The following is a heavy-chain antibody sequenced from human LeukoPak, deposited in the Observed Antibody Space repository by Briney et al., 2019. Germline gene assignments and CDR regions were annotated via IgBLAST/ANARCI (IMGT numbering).Heavy chain of an antibody. V-gene: IGHV4-34*01. CDR3: KCRHYYYYYYMDV. CDR2: INHSGST. J-gene: IGHJ6*03. CDR1: GGSFSGYY. Sequence: SETLSLTCAVYGGSFSGYYWSWIRQPPGKGLEWIGEINHSGSTNYNPSLKSRVTISVDTSKNQFSLKLSSVTAADTAVYYCKCRHYYYYYYMDVWGKGTTVTVSS.